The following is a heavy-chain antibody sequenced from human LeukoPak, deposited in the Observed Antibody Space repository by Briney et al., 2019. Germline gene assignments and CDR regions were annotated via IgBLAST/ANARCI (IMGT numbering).Heavy chain of an antibody. CDR3: ARWEYYYDTHYYYYYYGMDV. Sequence: GASVKVSCTSSGGTFSSYAISWVRQAPGQGLEWMGGIIPIFGTANYAQKFQGRVTITADESTSTAYMELSSLRSEDTAVYYCARWEYYYDTHYYYYYYGMDVWGQGTTVTVSS. V-gene: IGHV1-69*13. CDR2: IIPIFGTA. J-gene: IGHJ6*02. D-gene: IGHD3-22*01. CDR1: GGTFSSYA.